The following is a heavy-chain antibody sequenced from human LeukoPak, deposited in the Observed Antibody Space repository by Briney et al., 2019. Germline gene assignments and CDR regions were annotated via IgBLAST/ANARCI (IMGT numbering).Heavy chain of an antibody. V-gene: IGHV3-21*01. D-gene: IGHD1-1*01. CDR1: RFTFSSYS. CDR2: IGSSSSYK. Sequence: GGSLRLSCAASRFTFSSYSMNWVRQAPGKGLEWVSSIGSSSSYKYYAASVKGRFTISRDNAKNSLYLQMNSLRAEDTAVYYCVRDHSPQLNRRRFYYGMDVWGQGTTVTVS. J-gene: IGHJ6*02. CDR3: VRDHSPQLNRRRFYYGMDV.